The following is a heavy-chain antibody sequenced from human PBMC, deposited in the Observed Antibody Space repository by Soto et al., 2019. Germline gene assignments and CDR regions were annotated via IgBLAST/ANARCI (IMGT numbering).Heavy chain of an antibody. CDR1: GFTFSSYG. Sequence: LSLSCAASGFTFSSYGMHWVRQAPGKGLEWVAVIWYDGSNKYYADSVKGRFTVSRDKSKNTLYLQMNSLRAEDTAVYYCARDRRGGYNSRAFDICGRGTMVSVSS. D-gene: IGHD5-12*01. J-gene: IGHJ3*02. CDR3: ARDRRGGYNSRAFDI. V-gene: IGHV3-33*01. CDR2: IWYDGSNK.